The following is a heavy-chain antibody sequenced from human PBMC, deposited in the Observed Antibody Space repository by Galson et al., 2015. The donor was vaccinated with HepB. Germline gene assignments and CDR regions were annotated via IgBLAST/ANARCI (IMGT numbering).Heavy chain of an antibody. CDR3: ANPGPKQDYWSAYYEGPRFDY. V-gene: IGHV3-23*01. CDR2: ISVSGDFT. CDR1: GFPFSRYA. Sequence: SLRLSCAASGFPFSRYAMAWVRQAPGQGLEWVSGISVSGDFTYYGDSVKVRFTISRDNSKNTVFPQMNNLRADDTAVYFCANPGPKQDYWSAYYEGPRFDYWGQGALVIVSS. J-gene: IGHJ4*02. D-gene: IGHD3-3*01.